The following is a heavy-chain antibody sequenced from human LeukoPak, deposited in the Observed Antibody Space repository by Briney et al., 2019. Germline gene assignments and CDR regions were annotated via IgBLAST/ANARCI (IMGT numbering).Heavy chain of an antibody. V-gene: IGHV3-53*01. CDR1: GFTVSTNY. CDR3: AREVGDTALNYFGIDV. CDR2: IFSGGAT. J-gene: IGHJ6*02. D-gene: IGHD5-18*01. Sequence: GGSLKLSCAASGFTVSTNYMSWVRQAPGKGLEWVSIIFSGGATYYADSVKGRFTISRENSKNTLYLQMTNLRVEDTAVYYCAREVGDTALNYFGIDVWGQGTTVIVS.